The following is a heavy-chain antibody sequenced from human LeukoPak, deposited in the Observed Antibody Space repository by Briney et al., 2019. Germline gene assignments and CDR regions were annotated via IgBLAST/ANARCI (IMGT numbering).Heavy chain of an antibody. CDR2: INWNGGST. J-gene: IGHJ6*03. V-gene: IGHV3-20*01. CDR3: VREIPHLWFGDYYYYYMDV. CDR1: GFTFSSYE. Sequence: GGSLRLSCAASGFTFSSYELNWVRQAPGKGLEWVSGINWNGGSTSYADSVKGRFTISRDNAKNSLHLQMNSLRAEGTALYKCVREIPHLWFGDYYYYYMDVWGKGTTVTVSS. D-gene: IGHD3-10*01.